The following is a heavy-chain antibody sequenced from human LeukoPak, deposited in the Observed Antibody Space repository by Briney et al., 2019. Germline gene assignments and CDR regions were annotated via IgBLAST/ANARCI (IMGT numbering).Heavy chain of an antibody. CDR1: GGSISSYY. J-gene: IGHJ6*02. D-gene: IGHD3-9*01. V-gene: IGHV4-4*07. Sequence: SETLSLTCTVYGGSISSYYWSWIRQPAGKGLEWIGRIYTSGSTNYNPSLKSRVTRSEDTSKNQFSLKLSSVTAADTAVYYCAREGPLYDTITYYGMDVWGQGTTVTVSS. CDR3: AREGPLYDTITYYGMDV. CDR2: IYTSGST.